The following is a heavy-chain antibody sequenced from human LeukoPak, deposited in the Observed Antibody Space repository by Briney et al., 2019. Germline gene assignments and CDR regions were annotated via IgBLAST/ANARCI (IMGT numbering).Heavy chain of an antibody. Sequence: GGSLRLSCAASGFTSSSYGMHWVRQAPGKGLEWVAVIWYDGSNKYYADSVKGRFTISRDNSKNTLYLQMNSLRAEDTAVYYCARELYSSGWYFSYYYYYGMDVWGQGTTVTVSS. CDR1: GFTSSSYG. D-gene: IGHD6-19*01. V-gene: IGHV3-33*01. CDR3: ARELYSSGWYFSYYYYYGMDV. J-gene: IGHJ6*02. CDR2: IWYDGSNK.